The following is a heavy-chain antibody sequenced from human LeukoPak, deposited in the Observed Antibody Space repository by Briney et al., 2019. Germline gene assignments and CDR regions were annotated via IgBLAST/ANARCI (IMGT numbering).Heavy chain of an antibody. CDR3: AKERSTDRAWFGELLE. Sequence: GGSLRLSCAASGFTFSSYAMGWVRQAPGKWLEWVSGISGSGDNTYYADSVKGRFTISRDNSKFTLYLQMNSLRAEDTALYYCAKERSTDRAWFGELLEWGQGNMVTVSS. J-gene: IGHJ4*02. V-gene: IGHV3-23*01. D-gene: IGHD3-10*01. CDR2: ISGSGDNT. CDR1: GFTFSSYA.